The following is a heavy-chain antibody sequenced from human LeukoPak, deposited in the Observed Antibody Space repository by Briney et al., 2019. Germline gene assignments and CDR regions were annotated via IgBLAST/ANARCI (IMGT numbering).Heavy chain of an antibody. D-gene: IGHD3-22*01. Sequence: PSETLSLTCTVSGGSISSYYWSWIRQPPGKGLEWSGYIYYSGSTNYNPSLKSRVTISVDTSKNQFSLKLSSVTAADTAVYYCARGITYYYDSSGYNYFDYWGQGTLVTVSS. V-gene: IGHV4-59*01. CDR1: GGSISSYY. CDR2: IYYSGST. J-gene: IGHJ4*02. CDR3: ARGITYYYDSSGYNYFDY.